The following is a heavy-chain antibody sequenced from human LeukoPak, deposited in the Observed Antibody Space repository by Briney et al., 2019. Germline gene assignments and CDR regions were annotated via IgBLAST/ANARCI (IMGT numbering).Heavy chain of an antibody. CDR2: IRWDDTK. CDR3: ARMMYGDFVDYFDY. J-gene: IGHJ4*02. Sequence: SGPTLVNPTQTLTLTCAFSGFSLSTSGMCVSWIRQPPGKALEWLALIRWDDTKYYSTSLKTRLTISKDTSKNQVVLTMTNMDPVDTATHYCARMMYGDFVDYFDYWGQGTLVTVSS. CDR1: GFSLSTSGMC. D-gene: IGHD4-17*01. V-gene: IGHV2-70*01.